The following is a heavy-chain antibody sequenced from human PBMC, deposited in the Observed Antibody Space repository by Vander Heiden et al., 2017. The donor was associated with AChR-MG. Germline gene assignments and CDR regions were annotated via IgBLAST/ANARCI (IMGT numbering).Heavy chain of an antibody. V-gene: IGHV4-34*01. Sequence: QVQLQPWGAGLLTPSETLSLTCAVYGGSFSGYYWSWIRQPPGKGLEWIGEINHSGSTNYNPSLKSRVTISVDTSKNQFSLKLSSVTAADTAVYYCARGMNPYYFDYWGQGTLVTVSS. CDR3: ARGMNPYYFDY. CDR1: GGSFSGYY. CDR2: INHSGST. J-gene: IGHJ4*02.